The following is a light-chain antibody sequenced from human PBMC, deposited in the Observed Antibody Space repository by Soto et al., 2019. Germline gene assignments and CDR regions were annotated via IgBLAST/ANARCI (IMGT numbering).Light chain of an antibody. CDR3: HQRSNWLLT. CDR1: QSFSSY. Sequence: EILSTLSPPALSLSPAARDTLSCMASQSFSSYLPRYQQKPGQAPRLLIYDPSNRATGSPARFSGSGSGTDFTLTISSLEPEDFTLYYCHQRSNWLLTFGEGAKVDIK. J-gene: IGKJ1*01. CDR2: DPS. V-gene: IGKV3-11*01.